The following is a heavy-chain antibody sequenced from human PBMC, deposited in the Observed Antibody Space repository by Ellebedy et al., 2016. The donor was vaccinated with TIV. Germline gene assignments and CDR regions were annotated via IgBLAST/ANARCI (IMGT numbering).Heavy chain of an antibody. Sequence: GESLKISCAASGFIVSANYITWVRRPPGKGLEWVAVIYGDGRTSYADSVKGRFTITRDISKNTLYLQMNAWTGEDAAVYYCTRDRRGFLDYWGQGTPVIVSS. J-gene: IGHJ4*02. CDR1: GFIVSANY. CDR2: IYGDGRT. CDR3: TRDRRGFLDY. V-gene: IGHV3-53*01.